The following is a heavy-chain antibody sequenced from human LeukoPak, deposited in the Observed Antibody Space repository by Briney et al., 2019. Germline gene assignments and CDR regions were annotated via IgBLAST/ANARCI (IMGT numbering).Heavy chain of an antibody. CDR3: ARGGYASGWYLDY. CDR2: IYYTGST. D-gene: IGHD6-19*01. Sequence: SETLSLTCTVSGGSISGYYWNWIRQPPGKGLEWIGYIYYTGSTNYNPSPKSRVTISVDTSKNQFSLKLSSVTATDTAVYYCARGGYASGWYLDYWGQGTLVTVSS. J-gene: IGHJ4*02. V-gene: IGHV4-59*01. CDR1: GGSISGYY.